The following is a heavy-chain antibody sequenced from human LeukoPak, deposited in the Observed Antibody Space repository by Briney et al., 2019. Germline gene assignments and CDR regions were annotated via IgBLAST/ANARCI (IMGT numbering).Heavy chain of an antibody. V-gene: IGHV1-24*01. CDR2: FDPEDGET. J-gene: IGHJ4*02. CDR3: ATWDSGFSYYFDY. Sequence: ASVKVSCKVSGYTLTELSMHWVRQAPGKGLEWMGGFDPEDGETIYAQKFQGRVTMTEDTSTDTAYMEVSRLRSEDPAVCYCATWDSGFSYYFDYWGQGTLVTVSS. CDR1: GYTLTELS. D-gene: IGHD3-22*01.